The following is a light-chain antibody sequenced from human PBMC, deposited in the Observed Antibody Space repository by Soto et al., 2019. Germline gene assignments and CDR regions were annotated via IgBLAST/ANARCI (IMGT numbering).Light chain of an antibody. Sequence: QSALTQPASVSGSPGQSITISCTGTSSDVGGYNYVSWYQQHPGKAPKLMIYEVSNRPSGVSNRFSGPKSGNTASLTISGLQAEDEADYYCQSYDTFLSAVVFGGGTKLTVL. CDR2: EVS. CDR3: QSYDTFLSAVV. J-gene: IGLJ2*01. V-gene: IGLV2-14*01. CDR1: SSDVGGYNY.